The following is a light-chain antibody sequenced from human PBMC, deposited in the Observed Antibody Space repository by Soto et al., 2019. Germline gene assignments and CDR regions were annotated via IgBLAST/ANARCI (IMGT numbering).Light chain of an antibody. Sequence: DIQMTQSPSTLSASVGDRVTITCRASQSISSWLAWYQQKPGKAPKLLIYKASSLESGVPSRFSGSGSGTGFTLTISSLQPDDFATYYCQQYNSYSWTLGQGTKVDIK. V-gene: IGKV1-5*03. CDR3: QQYNSYSWT. J-gene: IGKJ1*01. CDR2: KAS. CDR1: QSISSW.